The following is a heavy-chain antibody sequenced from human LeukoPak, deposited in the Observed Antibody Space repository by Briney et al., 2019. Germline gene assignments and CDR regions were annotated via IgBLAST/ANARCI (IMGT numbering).Heavy chain of an antibody. CDR2: IDYRGNT. D-gene: IGHD1-14*01. CDR3: ARLTTEATEPGFYD. J-gene: IGHJ4*02. CDR1: GGTLSGSTYR. V-gene: IGHV4-39*01. Sequence: SETLSLTCTVSGGTLSGSTYRWGWIRQSPGKGLEWIGNIDYRGNTDYNPSLRSRVTISVDTSKNQFSLKLTSVTAADTAVFYCARLTTEATEPGFYDWGQGTLVTVSS.